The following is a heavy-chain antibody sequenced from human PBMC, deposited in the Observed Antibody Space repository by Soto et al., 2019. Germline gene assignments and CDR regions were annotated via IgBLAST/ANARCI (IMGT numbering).Heavy chain of an antibody. CDR1: GVSVDDYA. V-gene: IGHV3-9*01. D-gene: IGHD6-13*01. Sequence: CWWLGLSXAASGVSVDDYAMDVVRQVPGQGLEWVSGINWNSGSIGYGDSVKGRFAISRDNAKNSLHLQMNSLSAEDTAFYYCAKDESITWYSGHFRHSAQGTL. CDR3: AKDESITWYSGHFRH. J-gene: IGHJ1*01. CDR2: INWNSGSI.